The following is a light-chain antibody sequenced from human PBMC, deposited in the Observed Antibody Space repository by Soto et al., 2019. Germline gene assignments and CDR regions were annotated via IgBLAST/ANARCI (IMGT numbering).Light chain of an antibody. CDR1: QSVSST. CDR2: GAS. CDR3: QQYSSWPPTT. V-gene: IGKV3-15*01. J-gene: IGKJ5*01. Sequence: EIVMTQSPATLSVSPGERATLSCRASQSVSSTLAWYQQKPGQAPRLLIYGASTRATGIPARFSGSGSGTEFTLTISSLQSEDFAVYYCQQYSSWPPTTFGQGTRLEIK.